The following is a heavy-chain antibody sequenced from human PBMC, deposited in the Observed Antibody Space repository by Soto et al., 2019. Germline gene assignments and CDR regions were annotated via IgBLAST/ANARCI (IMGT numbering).Heavy chain of an antibody. Sequence: QVQLVQCGAEVKKPGARVKVSCKASGYTFTSYGISWVRQAPGQGLEWMGWISAYNGNTNYAQKLQGRFTMTTDTSTSTAYMELRGLRSDDTAVYYCASLAVAGNFGWFDPWGQGTLVTVSS. D-gene: IGHD6-19*01. J-gene: IGHJ5*02. CDR1: GYTFTSYG. V-gene: IGHV1-18*01. CDR3: ASLAVAGNFGWFDP. CDR2: ISAYNGNT.